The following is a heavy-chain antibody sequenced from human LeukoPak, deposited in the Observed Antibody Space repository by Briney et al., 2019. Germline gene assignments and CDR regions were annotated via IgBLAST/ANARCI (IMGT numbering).Heavy chain of an antibody. CDR2: INSDGSST. J-gene: IGHJ4*02. D-gene: IGHD3-22*01. CDR1: GFTFSSYR. CDR3: ARELGVVITTGFDY. Sequence: GGSLRLSCAASGFTFSSYRMHWVRQAPGKGLVWVSRINSDGSSTSYADSVKGRFTISRDNAKNTLYLQMNSLRAEDTAVYYCARELGVVITTGFDYWGQGTLVTVSS. V-gene: IGHV3-74*01.